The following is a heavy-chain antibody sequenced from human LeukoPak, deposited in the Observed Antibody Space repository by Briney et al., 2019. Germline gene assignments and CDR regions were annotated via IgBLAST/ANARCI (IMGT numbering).Heavy chain of an antibody. V-gene: IGHV3-21*01. CDR3: ARAITGTTAFDY. CDR2: ISSSSSYI. Sequence: GGSLRLSCAASGFTFSSYSMNWVRQAPGKGLEWVSSISSSSSYIYYADSVKGRFTISRDNAKNSLYLQMNSLRAEDTAVYYCARAITGTTAFDYWGQGTLVTVSS. CDR1: GFTFSSYS. D-gene: IGHD1-20*01. J-gene: IGHJ4*02.